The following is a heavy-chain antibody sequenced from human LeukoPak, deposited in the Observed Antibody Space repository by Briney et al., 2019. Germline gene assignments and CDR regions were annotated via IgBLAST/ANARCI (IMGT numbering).Heavy chain of an antibody. Sequence: GGSLRLSCAASGFTFSSYSMNWVRQAPGKGLEWVSSISSSSSYIYYADSVKGRFTISRDNAKNSLYLQMNSLRAEDTAVYYCARRLLVRGANWFDPWGQGTLVTVSS. CDR2: ISSSSSYI. CDR1: GFTFSSYS. J-gene: IGHJ5*02. D-gene: IGHD3-10*01. V-gene: IGHV3-21*01. CDR3: ARRLLVRGANWFDP.